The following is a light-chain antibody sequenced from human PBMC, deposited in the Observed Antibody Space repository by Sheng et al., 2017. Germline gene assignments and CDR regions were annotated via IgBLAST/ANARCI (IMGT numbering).Light chain of an antibody. V-gene: IGKV1D-13*01. CDR2: AAS. CDR3: QQYNNWPT. CDR1: QGISSR. J-gene: IGKJ5*01. Sequence: AIQLTQSPSSLSASVGDRVTITCRASQGISSRLAWYQQKPGNAPNLLIYAASTLKSGVPSRFSGSGSGTDFTLTISSLQSEDFAVYYCQQYNNWPTFGQGHDWRLN.